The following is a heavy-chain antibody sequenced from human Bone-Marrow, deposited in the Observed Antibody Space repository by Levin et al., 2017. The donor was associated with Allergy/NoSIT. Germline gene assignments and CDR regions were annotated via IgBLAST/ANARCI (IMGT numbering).Heavy chain of an antibody. CDR1: GGSVSSGSYY. CDR2: IYHSGNT. D-gene: IGHD3-3*01. V-gene: IGHV4-39*07. CDR3: AREVRIYDFWTGYYSTSNNWFDP. J-gene: IGHJ5*02. Sequence: SETLSLTCAVSGGSVSSGSYYWGWIRQPPGKGLEWIGSIYHSGNTYYNPSLKSRVTISVDTSNNQFSLKLSSVTAADTAVYFCAREVRIYDFWTGYYSTSNNWFDPWGQGTLVTVSS.